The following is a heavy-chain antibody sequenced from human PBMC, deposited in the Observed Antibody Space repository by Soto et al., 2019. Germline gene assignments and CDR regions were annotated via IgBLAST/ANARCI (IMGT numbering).Heavy chain of an antibody. J-gene: IGHJ4*02. Sequence: SDTLSLACTFSVCSVNSWYDTLNFIRESPGKGLEWIVYIFFSVNPTYNPPLKSRVTMSLDTSTNKFSMDLTSVNAADTALYYCAISGAFKADKDYWGTGNLVTVSS. CDR3: AISGAFKADKDY. D-gene: IGHD6-19*01. CDR1: VCSVNSWYDT. CDR2: IFFSVNP. V-gene: IGHV4-61*01.